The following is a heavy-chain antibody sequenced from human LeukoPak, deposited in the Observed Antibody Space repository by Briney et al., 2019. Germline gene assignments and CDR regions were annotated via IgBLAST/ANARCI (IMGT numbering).Heavy chain of an antibody. CDR1: GYTFTSYG. D-gene: IGHD6-13*01. J-gene: IGHJ4*02. CDR3: ARENRQLAFDY. V-gene: IGHV1-46*01. Sequence: ASVKVSCKASGYTFTSYGISWVRQAPGQGLEWMGIINPSGGSTIYAQKFQGRVTMTRDTSTSTVYMDLYSLRSEDTAVYYCARENRQLAFDYWGQGTLVTVSS. CDR2: INPSGGST.